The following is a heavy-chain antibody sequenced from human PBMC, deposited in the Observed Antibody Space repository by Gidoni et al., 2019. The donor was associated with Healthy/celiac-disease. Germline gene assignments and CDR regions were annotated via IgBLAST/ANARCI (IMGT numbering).Heavy chain of an antibody. CDR1: GFTFRSYW. J-gene: IGHJ4*02. Sequence: VQLVESGGGLVQPGGSLRLSCAASGFTFRSYWIGWVRQAPGKGLEWVANIKQDGSEKYYVDSVKGRFSISRDNAKNSLYLQMNSLRAEDTAVYYCAREEYSSSSFYYWGQGTLVTVSS. V-gene: IGHV3-7*01. D-gene: IGHD6-6*01. CDR3: AREEYSSSSFYY. CDR2: IKQDGSEK.